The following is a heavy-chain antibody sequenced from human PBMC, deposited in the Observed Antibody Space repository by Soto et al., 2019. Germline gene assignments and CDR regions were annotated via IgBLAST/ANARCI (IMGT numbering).Heavy chain of an antibody. CDR3: AKDHPISIFGVVIKRPYYFDY. CDR2: ISGSGGST. D-gene: IGHD3-3*01. J-gene: IGHJ4*02. V-gene: IGHV3-23*01. CDR1: GFTFSGYA. Sequence: PGGSLRLSCAASGFTFSGYAVSWVRQAPGKGLEWVSAISGSGGSTYYADSVKGRFTISRDNSKNTLYLQMNSLRAEDTAVYYCAKDHPISIFGVVIKRPYYFDYRGQGTLVTVSS.